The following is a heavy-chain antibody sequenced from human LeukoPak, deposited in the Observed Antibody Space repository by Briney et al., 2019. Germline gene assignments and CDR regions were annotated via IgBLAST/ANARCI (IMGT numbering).Heavy chain of an antibody. J-gene: IGHJ4*02. CDR3: TSQAPMNY. CDR2: IASKANSYAT. D-gene: IGHD3-22*01. Sequence: GGSLRLSCVASGFAINTNYMNWVRQASGKGLEWVGRIASKANSYATAYAASVKGRFTISRDDSKNTAYLQMNSLKTEDTAVYYCTSQAPMNYWGQGTLVTVSS. V-gene: IGHV3-73*01. CDR1: GFAINTNY.